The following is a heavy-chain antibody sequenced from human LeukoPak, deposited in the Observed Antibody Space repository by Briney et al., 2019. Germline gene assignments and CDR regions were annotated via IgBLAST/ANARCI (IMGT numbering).Heavy chain of an antibody. CDR1: GGSISSYY. CDR3: ARGFSYGPLDS. Sequence: MASETLSLTCTVSGGSISSYYWSWIRQPPGKGLEWIGYIYYSGSTNYNPSLKSRITISVDTSKNQFSLKLSSVTAADTAVYYCARGFSYGPLDSWGQGTLVTVSS. V-gene: IGHV4-59*01. D-gene: IGHD5-18*01. J-gene: IGHJ4*02. CDR2: IYYSGST.